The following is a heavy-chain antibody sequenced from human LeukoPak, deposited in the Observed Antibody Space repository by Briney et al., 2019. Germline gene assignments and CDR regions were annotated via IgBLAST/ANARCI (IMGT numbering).Heavy chain of an antibody. V-gene: IGHV3-30*02. Sequence: GGSLRLSCAASGFTFSRFGMRRVRQAPGKGLEWVAFMRYDGSNRYYADSVKGRFTISRDNSKNTLYVQMNSLKPEDTAVYFCAKTSPRSIQVWDHWGQGTLVTLSS. CDR1: GFTFSRFG. CDR3: AKTSPRSIQVWDH. D-gene: IGHD5-18*01. CDR2: MRYDGSNR. J-gene: IGHJ4*02.